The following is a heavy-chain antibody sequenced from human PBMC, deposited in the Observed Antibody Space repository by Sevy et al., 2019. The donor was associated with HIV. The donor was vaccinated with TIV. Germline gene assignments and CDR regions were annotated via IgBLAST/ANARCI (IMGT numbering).Heavy chain of an antibody. V-gene: IGHV4-61*02. D-gene: IGHD2-21*02. CDR2: IYTSGST. CDR3: ARGGGNSFLDAFDI. Sequence: SETLSLTCTVSGGSISSGSYYWSWIRQPAGKGLEWIGRIYTSGSTNYNPSLKSRVTISVDTSKNQFSLKLSSVTAADTAVYYFARGGGNSFLDAFDIWGLGTMVTVSS. J-gene: IGHJ3*02. CDR1: GGSISSGSYY.